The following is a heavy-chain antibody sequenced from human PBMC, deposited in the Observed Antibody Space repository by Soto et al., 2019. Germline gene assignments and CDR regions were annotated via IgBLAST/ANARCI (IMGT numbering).Heavy chain of an antibody. CDR3: ARLLGEQQLHGMDV. Sequence: GESLKISCKGSGFSFTSYWISWVRQMPGKGLEWMGRIDPSDSYTNYSPSFQGHVTISADKSISTAYLQWSSLKASDTAMYYCARLLGEQQLHGMDVWGQGXTVTVSS. CDR1: GFSFTSYW. V-gene: IGHV5-10-1*01. CDR2: IDPSDSYT. D-gene: IGHD6-13*01. J-gene: IGHJ6*02.